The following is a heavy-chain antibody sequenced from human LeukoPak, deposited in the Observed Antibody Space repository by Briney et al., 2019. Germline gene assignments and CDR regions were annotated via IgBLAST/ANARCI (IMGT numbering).Heavy chain of an antibody. CDR3: AREGGSGRSFDY. Sequence: SETLSLTCTVSGASISSDFWSWIRQPAGKGLEWIGRICTSGTTNYNPSLKSGVTMSLDTSKNQFSLRLSSVTAADTAVYYCAREGGSGRSFDYWGQGTLVTVPS. V-gene: IGHV4-4*07. D-gene: IGHD3-10*01. J-gene: IGHJ4*02. CDR2: ICTSGTT. CDR1: GASISSDF.